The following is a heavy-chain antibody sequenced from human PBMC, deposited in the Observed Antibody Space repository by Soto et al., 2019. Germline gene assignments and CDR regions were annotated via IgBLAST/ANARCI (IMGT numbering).Heavy chain of an antibody. CDR2: IIPIFGTA. Sequence: QVQLVQSGAEVKKPGSSVKVTCKASGGTFSSYAIIWVRQAPGQGLEWMGGIIPIFGTANYAQKFQGRVTITADESTSTAYMELSSLRSEDTAVYYCARDLYYYDSSGYSRTYAFDIWGQGTMVTVSS. V-gene: IGHV1-69*01. CDR3: ARDLYYYDSSGYSRTYAFDI. CDR1: GGTFSSYA. D-gene: IGHD3-22*01. J-gene: IGHJ3*02.